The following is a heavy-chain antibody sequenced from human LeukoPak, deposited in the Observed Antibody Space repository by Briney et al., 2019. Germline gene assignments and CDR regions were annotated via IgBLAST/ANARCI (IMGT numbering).Heavy chain of an antibody. V-gene: IGHV1-69*13. J-gene: IGHJ4*02. D-gene: IGHD3-10*01. CDR2: IIPIFGTA. CDR3: ASRLWFGEIL. Sequence: GASVKVSCKASGGTFSSYAISWVRQAPGQGLEWMGGIIPIFGTANYAQKFQGRVTITADESTSTAYVELSSLRSEDTAVYYCASRLWFGEILWGQGTLVTVSS. CDR1: GGTFSSYA.